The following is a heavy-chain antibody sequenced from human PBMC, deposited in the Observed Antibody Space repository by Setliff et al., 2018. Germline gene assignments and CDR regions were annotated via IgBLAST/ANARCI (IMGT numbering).Heavy chain of an antibody. CDR3: ARWSILTGTDAFDI. CDR2: ISSSGSTI. CDR1: GFTFSDYY. V-gene: IGHV3-11*04. J-gene: IGHJ3*02. D-gene: IGHD3-9*01. Sequence: AGGSLRLSCAASGFTFSDYYMSWIRQAPGKGLEWVSYISSSGSTIYYADSVKGRFTISRDNAKNSLYLQMNSLRAEETAVYYCARWSILTGTDAFDIWGQGTMVTVSS.